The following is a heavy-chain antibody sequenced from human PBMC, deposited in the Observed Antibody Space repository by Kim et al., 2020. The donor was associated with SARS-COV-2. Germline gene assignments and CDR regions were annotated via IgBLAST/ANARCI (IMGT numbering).Heavy chain of an antibody. Sequence: SVKVSCKASGGTFSSYAISWVRQAPGQGLEWMGGIIPIFGTANYAQKFQGRVTITADESTSTAYMELSSLRSEDTAVYYCASPRPGAEAGTRDYYYYYGMDVWGQGTTVTVSS. CDR3: ASPRPGAEAGTRDYYYYYGMDV. CDR2: IIPIFGTA. CDR1: GGTFSSYA. D-gene: IGHD6-13*01. V-gene: IGHV1-69*13. J-gene: IGHJ6*02.